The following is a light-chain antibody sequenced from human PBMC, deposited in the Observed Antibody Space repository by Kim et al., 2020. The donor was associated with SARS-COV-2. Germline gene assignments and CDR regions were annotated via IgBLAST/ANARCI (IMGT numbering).Light chain of an antibody. CDR3: SAWDDSLSGYVV. CDR1: SSNIGSNY. J-gene: IGLJ2*01. Sequence: QSVLTQPPSAYGTPGQRVTISCSGSSSNIGSNYVYWYQQLPGTAPKLLIYRNNQRPSGVPDRFSGSKSGTSASLAISGLRSEDEADYYCSAWDDSLSGYVVFGGGTQLTVL. V-gene: IGLV1-47*01. CDR2: RNN.